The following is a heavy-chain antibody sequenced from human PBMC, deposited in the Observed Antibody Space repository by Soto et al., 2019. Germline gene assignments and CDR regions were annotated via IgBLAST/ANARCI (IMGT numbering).Heavy chain of an antibody. D-gene: IGHD2-15*01. CDR1: GGTFGDYT. V-gene: IGHV1-69*06. CDR2: IIPMIGAT. J-gene: IGHJ3*02. CDR3: ARYWSAGTLYGAFDI. Sequence: QVQLVQSGSEVKKPGSSVKVSCKASGGTFGDYTMSWLRQAPGRGLEWMGGIIPMIGATNNAQKLKGRLTITADKSTGTVYMELNSLRSDDTAVYYCARYWSAGTLYGAFDIWGQGTEVTVSP.